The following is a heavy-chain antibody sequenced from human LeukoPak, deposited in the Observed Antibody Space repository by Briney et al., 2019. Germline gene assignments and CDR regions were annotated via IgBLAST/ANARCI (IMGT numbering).Heavy chain of an antibody. Sequence: GGSLRLSCAASVFTFTDFWMHWVRQAPGGGLVWVSRVKGDEISTLYADSVKGRFTISRDNAKNTLYLQMNSLRAADTALYYCATGPYSAFEMWGQGTMVTVSS. V-gene: IGHV3-74*01. D-gene: IGHD2-21*01. CDR2: VKGDEIST. J-gene: IGHJ3*02. CDR1: VFTFTDFW. CDR3: ATGPYSAFEM.